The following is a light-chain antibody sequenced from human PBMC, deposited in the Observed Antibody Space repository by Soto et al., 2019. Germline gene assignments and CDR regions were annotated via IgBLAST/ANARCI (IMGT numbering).Light chain of an antibody. CDR2: VGSGGIVG. CDR1: SGYRSYK. Sequence: QSVLTQPPSASASLGASVTLTCTLSSGYRSYKVDWYQQRPGKGPRFVMRVGSGGIVGSKGDGIPDRFSVLGSGLNRYLTIKNIQEEDESDYHCGADHGSGSNFVVVFGGGTKVTVL. CDR3: GADHGSGSNFVVV. V-gene: IGLV9-49*01. J-gene: IGLJ2*01.